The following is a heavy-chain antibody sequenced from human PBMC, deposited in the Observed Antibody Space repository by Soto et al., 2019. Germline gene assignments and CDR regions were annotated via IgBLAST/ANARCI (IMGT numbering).Heavy chain of an antibody. D-gene: IGHD5-12*01. CDR2: IYYSVST. J-gene: IGHJ4*02. CDR1: EASSIRNGCF. Sequence: PGQTISLPVSVVEASSIRNGCFWVCNRQNPGKGLEWIGYIYYSVSTNYNPSLKRRVPISVDTYKNQFSLKLSSVTAADTAVYYCAGGSRRWLPIFDYWGQGTLVTVSS. V-gene: IGHV4-61*08. CDR3: AGGSRRWLPIFDY.